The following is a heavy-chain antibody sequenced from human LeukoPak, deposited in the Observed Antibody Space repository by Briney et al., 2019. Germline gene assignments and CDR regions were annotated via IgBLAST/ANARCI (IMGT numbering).Heavy chain of an antibody. Sequence: SETLSLTCAVYGGSFSGYYWSWIRQPPGKGLEWIGEINHSGSTNYNPSLKSRVTISVDTSKNQFSLKLSSVTAADTAVYYCARYMGATYYYYMDVWGKGTTVTISS. CDR1: GGSFSGYY. V-gene: IGHV4-34*01. D-gene: IGHD1-26*01. CDR3: ARYMGATYYYYMDV. CDR2: INHSGST. J-gene: IGHJ6*03.